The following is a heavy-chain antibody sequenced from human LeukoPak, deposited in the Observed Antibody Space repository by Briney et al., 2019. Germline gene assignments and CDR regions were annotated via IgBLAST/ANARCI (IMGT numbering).Heavy chain of an antibody. Sequence: GGSLRLSCAASGFTFSSYAMSWVRQAPGKGLEWVSAISGSGGSTYYADSVKGRFTISRDNSKNTLYLQMNSLRAEDTAVYYCTKNRGSGSSEGSYWGQGTLVTVSS. V-gene: IGHV3-23*01. J-gene: IGHJ4*02. CDR1: GFTFSSYA. CDR2: ISGSGGST. CDR3: TKNRGSGSSEGSY. D-gene: IGHD3-10*01.